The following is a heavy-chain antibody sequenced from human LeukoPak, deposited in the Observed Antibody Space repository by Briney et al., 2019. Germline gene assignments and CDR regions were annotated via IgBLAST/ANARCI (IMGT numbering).Heavy chain of an antibody. V-gene: IGHV3-53*01. Sequence: GGSLRLSCAASGFTVSSNYMSWVRQAPGKGLEWVSVIYSGGSTYYADSVKGRFTISRDNSKNTLYLQMNSLRAEDTAVYYCARTGTHCSSASCYQGGDFDYWGQGTLVTVSS. D-gene: IGHD2-2*01. CDR1: GFTVSSNY. J-gene: IGHJ4*02. CDR3: ARTGTHCSSASCYQGGDFDY. CDR2: IYSGGST.